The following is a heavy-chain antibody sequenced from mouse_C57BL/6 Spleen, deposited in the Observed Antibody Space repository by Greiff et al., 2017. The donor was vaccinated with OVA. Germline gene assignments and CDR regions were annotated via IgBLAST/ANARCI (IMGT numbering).Heavy chain of an antibody. CDR3: ARSGRYGAPY. J-gene: IGHJ3*01. CDR2: INPGSGGT. Sequence: QVQLQQSGAELVRPGTSVKVSCKASGYAFTNYLIEWVKQRPGQGLEWIGVINPGSGGTNYNEKFKGKATLTADKSSSTAYMQLSSLTSEDSAVYFCARSGRYGAPYWGQGTLVTVSA. D-gene: IGHD2-14*01. V-gene: IGHV1-54*01. CDR1: GYAFTNYL.